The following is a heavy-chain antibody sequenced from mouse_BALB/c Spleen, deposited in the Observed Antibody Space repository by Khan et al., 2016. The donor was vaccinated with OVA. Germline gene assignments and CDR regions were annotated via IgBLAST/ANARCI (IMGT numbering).Heavy chain of an antibody. CDR2: ISSGSTYT. CDR3: TRDGNYGHWYFDD. CDR1: GFSFTSYT. J-gene: IGHJ1*01. D-gene: IGHD2-1*01. Sequence: EVELVESGGGLVRPGGSLKLSCAASGFSFTSYTMSWVRQTPEKRLEWVATISSGSTYTYYPDSVKGRFTISRDNAKNTLYLQMSSLKSEDTAMYYCTRDGNYGHWYFDDWGAGTTVTVSS. V-gene: IGHV5-6-4*01.